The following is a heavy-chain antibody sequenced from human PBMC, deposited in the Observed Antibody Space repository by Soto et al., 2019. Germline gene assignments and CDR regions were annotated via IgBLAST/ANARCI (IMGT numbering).Heavy chain of an antibody. J-gene: IGHJ4*02. D-gene: IGHD6-13*01. Sequence: GSLRLSCAASGFTFSSYAMSWVRQAPGKGLEWVSAISGSGGSTYYADSVKGRFTISRDNSKNTLYLQMNSLRAEDTAVYYCASIIAAADYYFDYWGQGTLVTVSS. CDR1: GFTFSSYA. CDR3: ASIIAAADYYFDY. CDR2: ISGSGGST. V-gene: IGHV3-23*01.